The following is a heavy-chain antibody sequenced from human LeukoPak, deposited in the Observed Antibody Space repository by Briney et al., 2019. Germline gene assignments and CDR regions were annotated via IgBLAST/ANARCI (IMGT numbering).Heavy chain of an antibody. CDR3: AREGYSYGYPFDY. D-gene: IGHD5-18*01. Sequence: GGSLRLSCAASGFTFSSYSMNWVRQAPGKGLEWVSSISSSSSYIYYADSVKGRFTISRDNAKNSLYLQMNSLRAEDTAVYYCAREGYSYGYPFDYRGQGTLVTVSS. CDR1: GFTFSSYS. V-gene: IGHV3-21*01. J-gene: IGHJ4*02. CDR2: ISSSSSYI.